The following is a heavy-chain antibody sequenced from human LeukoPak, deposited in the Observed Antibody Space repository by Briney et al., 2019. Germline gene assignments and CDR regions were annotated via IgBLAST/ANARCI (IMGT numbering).Heavy chain of an antibody. CDR3: ARDGSGSYTYYYYYGMDV. D-gene: IGHD1-26*01. V-gene: IGHV1-18*01. Sequence: APVKVSCKASGYTFTSYGISWVRQAPGQGLERMGWISAYNGNTNYAQKLQGRVTMTTDTSTSTAYMELRSLRSDDTAVYYCARDGSGSYTYYYYYGMDVWGQGTTVTVSS. J-gene: IGHJ6*02. CDR2: ISAYNGNT. CDR1: GYTFTSYG.